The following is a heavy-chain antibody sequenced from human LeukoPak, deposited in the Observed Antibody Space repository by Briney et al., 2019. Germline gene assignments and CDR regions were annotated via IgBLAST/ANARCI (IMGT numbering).Heavy chain of an antibody. CDR1: GGSISSYY. J-gene: IGHJ6*02. CDR2: IYCSGST. CDR3: ARDRRYTVTTFDYYYGMDV. D-gene: IGHD4-17*01. V-gene: IGHV4-59*01. Sequence: SETLSLTCTVSGGSISSYYWSWIRQPPGKGLEWIGYIYCSGSTKYNPSLKSRVTISVDTSKNQFSLKLSSVTAADTAVYYCARDRRYTVTTFDYYYGMDVWGQGTTVTVSS.